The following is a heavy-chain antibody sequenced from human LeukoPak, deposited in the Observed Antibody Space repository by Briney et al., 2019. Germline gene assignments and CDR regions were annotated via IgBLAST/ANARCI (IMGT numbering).Heavy chain of an antibody. CDR2: ITGGGGIT. CDR3: AKRDVSDSSGYFPLFAH. Sequence: PGGSLRLSCAASGFTFSSYAMSWVRQAPGKGLEWVSGITGGGGITYYADSVRGRFTISRDNSKNTLNLQMNSLRAEDTAVYYCAKRDVSDSSGYFPLFAHWGQGTLVTVSS. V-gene: IGHV3-23*01. D-gene: IGHD3-22*01. CDR1: GFTFSSYA. J-gene: IGHJ4*02.